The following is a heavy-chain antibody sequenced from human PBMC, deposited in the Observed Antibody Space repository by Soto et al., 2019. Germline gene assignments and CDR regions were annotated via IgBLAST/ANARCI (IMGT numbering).Heavy chain of an antibody. CDR2: IYWDDDN. Sequence: QITLKESGPTLVKPTQPLTLTCTFSGFSVSTRGVGVGWIRQPPGKALEWLALIYWDDDNRYRPTLKSRLTITKDTSTNQVVLTMTSMDTVDTATYYCAPSAGSYSSVDYWGQGTLVTVSS. J-gene: IGHJ4*02. V-gene: IGHV2-5*02. D-gene: IGHD3-10*01. CDR1: GFSVSTRGVG. CDR3: APSAGSYSSVDY.